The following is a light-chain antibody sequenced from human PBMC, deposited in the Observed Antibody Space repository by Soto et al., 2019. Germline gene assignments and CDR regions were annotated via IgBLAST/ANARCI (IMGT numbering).Light chain of an antibody. CDR3: SSSTSSSTQV. J-gene: IGLJ2*01. CDR2: DVS. V-gene: IGLV2-14*01. CDR1: SSDVGGYNY. Sequence: QSVLTQPASVSGSPGQSITISCTGTSSDVGGYNYVSWYQQHPGKAPKVMIYDVSNRPSGVSNRFSGSKSGNTASLTISGLQAEDEADYYCSSSTSSSTQVFGGGTKLTVL.